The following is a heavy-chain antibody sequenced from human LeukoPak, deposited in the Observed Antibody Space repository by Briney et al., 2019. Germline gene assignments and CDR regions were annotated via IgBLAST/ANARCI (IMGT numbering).Heavy chain of an antibody. CDR1: GFTFSSYW. CDR2: IKQDGSEK. Sequence: GGSLRLSCAASGFTFSSYWMSWVRQAPGKGLEWVANIKQDGSEKYYVDSVKGRFTISRDNAKNSLYLQMNSLRAEDTAVYYCARRGSDIVVVVAPFDYWGQGTLATVSS. CDR3: ARRGSDIVVVVAPFDY. V-gene: IGHV3-7*03. D-gene: IGHD2-15*01. J-gene: IGHJ4*02.